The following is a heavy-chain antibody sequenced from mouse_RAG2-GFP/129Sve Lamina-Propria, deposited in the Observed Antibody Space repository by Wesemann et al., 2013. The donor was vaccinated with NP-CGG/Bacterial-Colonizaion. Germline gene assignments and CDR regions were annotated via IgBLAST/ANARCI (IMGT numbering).Heavy chain of an antibody. CDR3: ARTGYYGLFAY. D-gene: IGHD1-1*01. J-gene: IGHJ3*01. CDR2: INPDSSTI. CDR1: GIDFSRYW. Sequence: EVKLLQSGGGLVQPGGSLKLSCAASGIDFSRYWMGWVRRAPGKGLEWIGEINPDSSTINYAPSLKDKFIISRDNAKNTLYLQMSKVRSEDTALYYCARTGYYGLFAYWGQGTLVTVSA. V-gene: IGHV4-1*01.